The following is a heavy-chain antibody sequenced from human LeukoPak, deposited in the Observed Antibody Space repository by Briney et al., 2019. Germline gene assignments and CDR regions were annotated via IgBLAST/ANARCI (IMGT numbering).Heavy chain of an antibody. CDR3: AKGFSARGRFDP. CDR2: ISVSGIT. V-gene: IGHV3-23*01. Sequence: PGGSVRLSCVASGLTFSSNSMSWVRQPPGMGLEWVSGISVSGITVYADSVKGRLTISRGNSKNTLYLQMNNLRAEDTALYYCAKGFSARGRFDPWGQGTQVTVSS. CDR1: GLTFSSNS. D-gene: IGHD2-15*01. J-gene: IGHJ5*02.